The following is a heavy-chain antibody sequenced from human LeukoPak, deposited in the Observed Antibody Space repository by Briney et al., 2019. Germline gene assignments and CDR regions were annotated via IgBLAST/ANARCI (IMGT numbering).Heavy chain of an antibody. CDR1: GFTFSSYS. CDR2: ISSSSSYI. V-gene: IGHV3-21*01. Sequence: GGSLRLSCAASGFTFSSYSMNWVRQAPGKGLEWVSSISSSSSYIYYADSVKGRFTISRDNAKNSLYLQMKSLRAEDTAVYYCARGTRRVVTSIQPFDYWGQGTLVTVSS. CDR3: ARGTRRVVTSIQPFDY. D-gene: IGHD2-21*02. J-gene: IGHJ4*02.